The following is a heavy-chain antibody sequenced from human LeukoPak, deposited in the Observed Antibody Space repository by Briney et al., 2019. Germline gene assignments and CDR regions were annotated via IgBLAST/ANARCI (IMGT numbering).Heavy chain of an antibody. Sequence: SQTLSLTCAISGDSVSSNSAAWNWIRQSPTRGLEWLGRTYYRSKWYNDYAVSVQSRITINPDTPKNQFSLQRNSVTPEDTAVYYCAQDSTGYYIFDYWGQGTLVTVSS. CDR1: GDSVSSNSAA. D-gene: IGHD3-22*01. CDR3: AQDSTGYYIFDY. J-gene: IGHJ4*02. V-gene: IGHV6-1*01. CDR2: TYYRSKWYN.